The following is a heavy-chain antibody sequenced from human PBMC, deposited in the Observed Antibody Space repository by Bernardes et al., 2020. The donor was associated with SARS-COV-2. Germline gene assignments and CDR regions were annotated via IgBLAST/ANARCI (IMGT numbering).Heavy chain of an antibody. V-gene: IGHV1-2*02. CDR1: GYTFTDYF. D-gene: IGHD2-21*02. Sequence: ASVKVSCKASGYTFTDYFIHWVRQAPGQRLEWMGWIIPNTGGTNYVQKFQGRVTMTRDTSITTAYMELSWLGSDDTDIYYCARTRTTISTTGIPVDYWGQGTLVTVSS. J-gene: IGHJ4*02. CDR2: IIPNTGGT. CDR3: ARTRTTISTTGIPVDY.